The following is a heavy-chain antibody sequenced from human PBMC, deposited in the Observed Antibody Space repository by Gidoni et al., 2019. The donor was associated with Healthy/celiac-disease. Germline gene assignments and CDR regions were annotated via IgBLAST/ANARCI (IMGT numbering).Heavy chain of an antibody. Sequence: QLQLQESGSGLVKPSQTLSLTCAVSGGSISSGGYSWSWIRQPPGKGLEWIGYIYHSGSTYYNPSLKSRVTTDQVQAEAKESGPTTYKVTSTLTIKESDWLSQGMFTCRVDHRGLTFQ. V-gene: IGHV4-30-2*01. CDR3: DWLSQGMFTCRVDHRGLTFQ. CDR1: GGSISSGGYS. CDR2: IYHSGST. D-gene: IGHD2-2*01. J-gene: IGHJ1*01.